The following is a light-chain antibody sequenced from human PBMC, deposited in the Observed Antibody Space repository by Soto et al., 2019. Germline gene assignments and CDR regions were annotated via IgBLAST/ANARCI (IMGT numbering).Light chain of an antibody. CDR2: AAS. Sequence: IPMTQSPSSVSASVGDRVTITCRASQGVSSWLAWYQQKPGKAPRLLIYAASFLHRGVPSRFNGSGSGSDFTLTISSLQPDDFATYYCQQASSFPLTFGGGTKVDMK. V-gene: IGKV1-12*01. J-gene: IGKJ4*01. CDR1: QGVSSW. CDR3: QQASSFPLT.